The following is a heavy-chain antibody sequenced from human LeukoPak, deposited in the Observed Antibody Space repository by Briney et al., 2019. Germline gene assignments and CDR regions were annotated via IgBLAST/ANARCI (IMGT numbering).Heavy chain of an antibody. D-gene: IGHD2-15*01. Sequence: SETLSLTCAVYGESLNSYYWSWVRQPLGEGLEWIGEIYESGTTEYNPSLKSRVTISMVPSKQQFSLSLSSVTAADTAVYYCARGAWATRLGSWGLGTPVIVSS. CDR1: GESLNSYY. J-gene: IGHJ4*02. V-gene: IGHV4-34*01. CDR2: IYESGTT. CDR3: ARGAWATRLGS.